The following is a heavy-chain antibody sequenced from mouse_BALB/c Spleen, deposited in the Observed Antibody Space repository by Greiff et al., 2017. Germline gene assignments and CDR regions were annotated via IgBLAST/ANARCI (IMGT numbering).Heavy chain of an antibody. Sequence: EVMLVESGGGLVQPGGSRKLSCAASGFTFSSFGMHWVRQAPEKGLEWVAYISSGSSTIYYADTVKGRFTISRDNPKNTLFLQMTSLRSEDTAMYYCARGGEDYDYDGGYFDVWGAGTTVTVSS. CDR3: ARGGEDYDYDGGYFDV. V-gene: IGHV5-17*02. CDR1: GFTFSSFG. D-gene: IGHD2-4*01. CDR2: ISSGSSTI. J-gene: IGHJ1*01.